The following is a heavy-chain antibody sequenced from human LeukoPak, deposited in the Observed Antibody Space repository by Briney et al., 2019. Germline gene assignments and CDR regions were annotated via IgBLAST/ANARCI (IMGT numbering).Heavy chain of an antibody. D-gene: IGHD6-19*01. CDR2: MSSGGTT. CDR3: ARQFGCTSASDGFDI. J-gene: IGHJ3*02. CDR1: GGSIISSSYY. Sequence: SETLSLTCAVSGGSIISSSYYWGWIRRPPGKGLEWIGSMSSGGTTNYSPSLKSRVTISVDTSNNQFSLKLSSVTAADTAVYYCARQFGCTSASDGFDIWGQGTMVTVSS. V-gene: IGHV4-39*01.